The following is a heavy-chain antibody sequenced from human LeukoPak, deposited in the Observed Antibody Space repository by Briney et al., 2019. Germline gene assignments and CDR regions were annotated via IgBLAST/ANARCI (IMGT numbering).Heavy chain of an antibody. CDR1: GGSISSYY. J-gene: IGHJ3*02. CDR3: ASGLSGGLYVWGSYYAFDI. V-gene: IGHV4-59*08. D-gene: IGHD3-16*01. Sequence: SETLSLTCTVSGGSISSYYWSWIRQPPGKGLEWIGYIYYSGSTNYNPSLKSRVTISVDTSKNQFSLKLSSVTAADTAVYYCASGLSGGLYVWGSYYAFDIWGQGTMVTVSS. CDR2: IYYSGST.